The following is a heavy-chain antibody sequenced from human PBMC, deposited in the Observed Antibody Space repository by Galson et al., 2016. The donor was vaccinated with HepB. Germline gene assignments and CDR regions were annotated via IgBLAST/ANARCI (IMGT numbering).Heavy chain of an antibody. J-gene: IGHJ6*02. D-gene: IGHD2-2*01. CDR2: ISSSSSYI. CDR1: GFTFSSYS. CDR3: ARRKVVLPPATDYYGMDV. Sequence: SLRLSCAASGFTFSSYSMNWVRQAPGKGLEWVSSISSSSSYIYYADSVKGRFTISRDNAKSSLFLQMNSLRAEDTAVYYCARRKVVLPPATDYYGMDVWGQGTTVTVSS. V-gene: IGHV3-21*01.